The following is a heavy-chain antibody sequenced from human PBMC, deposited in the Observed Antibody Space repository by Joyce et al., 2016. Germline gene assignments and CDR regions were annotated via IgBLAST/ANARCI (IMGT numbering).Heavy chain of an antibody. CDR2: ISHVAERQ. V-gene: IGHV3-30*18. D-gene: IGHD1-1*01. CDR1: GFTFNSFA. CDR3: AKGALADQLLPPADL. J-gene: IGHJ1*01. Sequence: QFQLVESGGRVVQPGRSLRLSCRASGFTFNSFARHWVRQAPGKGLEWVAVISHVAERQFYGESSKGRFTISRDNYKNTLDLQMNSLRVEDTAVYYCAKGALADQLLPPADLWGQGTLVTVSS.